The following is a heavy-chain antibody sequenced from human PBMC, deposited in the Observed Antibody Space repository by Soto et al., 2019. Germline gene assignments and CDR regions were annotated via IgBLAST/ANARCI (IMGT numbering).Heavy chain of an antibody. J-gene: IGHJ3*02. Sequence: GGSLRLSCAVSGFIFSRYSMNWVRQAPGKGLEWVSSIGTSGSYIYDTDSVKGRLTISRDNTKDSLYLQMNNLRVEDTAVYFCATKGGRGDAFAIWGQGTKVTVSS. CDR2: IGTSGSYI. V-gene: IGHV3-21*04. CDR1: GFIFSRYS. D-gene: IGHD3-16*01. CDR3: ATKGGRGDAFAI.